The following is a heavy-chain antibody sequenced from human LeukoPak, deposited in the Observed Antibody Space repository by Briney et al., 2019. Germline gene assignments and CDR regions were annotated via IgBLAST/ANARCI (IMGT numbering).Heavy chain of an antibody. CDR3: ARDYGGNSFEY. V-gene: IGHV4-38-2*02. CDR1: GYSISSGYY. CDR2: IDHSGST. J-gene: IGHJ4*02. D-gene: IGHD4-23*01. Sequence: SSETLSLTCTVSGYSISSGYYWGWIRQPPGKGLEWTGSIDHSGSTYYNPSLESRITISVDTSKNQFSLKLSSVTAADTAVYYCARDYGGNSFEYWGQGTLVTVSS.